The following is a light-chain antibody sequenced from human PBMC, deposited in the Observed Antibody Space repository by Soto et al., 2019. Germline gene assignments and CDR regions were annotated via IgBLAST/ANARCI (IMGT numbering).Light chain of an antibody. CDR3: SSYTSSNNVV. J-gene: IGLJ2*01. CDR1: SSDVGGYNY. Sequence: QSALTQPASVSGSPGQSITISCTGTSSDVGGYNYVSWYQQHPGRAPQLMIYDVSNRPSGVSNRFSGSRSGNTASLTVSGLQAEDEADYYCSSYTSSNNVVFGGGTKLTVL. CDR2: DVS. V-gene: IGLV2-14*01.